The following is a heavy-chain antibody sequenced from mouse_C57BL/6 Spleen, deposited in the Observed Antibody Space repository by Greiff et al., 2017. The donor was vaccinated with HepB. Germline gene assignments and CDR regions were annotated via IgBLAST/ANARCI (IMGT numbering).Heavy chain of an antibody. CDR1: GYSITSDY. V-gene: IGHV3-8*01. CDR2: ISYSGST. CDR3: SGGYDGYPAWFAY. Sequence: VQLKESGPGLAKPSQPLSLTCSVTGYSITSDYWNWIQKFPGNKLEYMGYISYSGSTYYNPSLKSRISITRDTSKNQYYLQLNSVTTEDTATYYCSGGYDGYPAWFAYWGQGTLVTVSA. J-gene: IGHJ3*01. D-gene: IGHD2-3*01.